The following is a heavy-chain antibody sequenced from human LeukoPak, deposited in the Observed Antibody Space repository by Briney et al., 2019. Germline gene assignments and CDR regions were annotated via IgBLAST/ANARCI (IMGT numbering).Heavy chain of an antibody. Sequence: SVKVSCKASGGTFSNHAISWVRQAPGQGLEWMGGIIPIFDTTNYAQKFQGRVTITTDESTSTAYMDLNSLKSEDTDVYLCARGGDCTSTYCQVDYWGQGTLVTVSS. CDR3: ARGGDCTSTYCQVDY. CDR2: IIPIFDTT. V-gene: IGHV1-69*05. D-gene: IGHD2-2*01. J-gene: IGHJ4*02. CDR1: GGTFSNHA.